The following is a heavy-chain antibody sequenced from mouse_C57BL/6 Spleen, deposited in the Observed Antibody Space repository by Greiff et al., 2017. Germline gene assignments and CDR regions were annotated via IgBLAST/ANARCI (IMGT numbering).Heavy chain of an antibody. Sequence: GGGLVQPKGSLKLSCAASGFSFNTYAMNWVRQAPGKGLEWVARIRSKSNNYATYYADSVKDRFTISRDDSESMLYLQMNNLKTEDTAMYYCVRHGGNYGFDYWGQGTTLTVSS. D-gene: IGHD2-1*01. CDR3: VRHGGNYGFDY. V-gene: IGHV10-1*01. CDR1: GFSFNTYA. J-gene: IGHJ2*01. CDR2: IRSKSNNYAT.